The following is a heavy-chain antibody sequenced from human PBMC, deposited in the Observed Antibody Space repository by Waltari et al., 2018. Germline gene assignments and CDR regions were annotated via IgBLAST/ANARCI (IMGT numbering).Heavy chain of an antibody. CDR3: ARGPHYYDSSGYYSEYFQH. Sequence: QVQMVQSGAEVKKPGSSVKVSCKTSGGTLSSYAISWVRQAPRQGLEWMGGIIPIFGTANYAQKFQGRVTITADESTSTAYMELSSLRSEDTAVYYCARGPHYYDSSGYYSEYFQHWGQGTLVTVSS. J-gene: IGHJ1*01. CDR1: GGTLSSYA. D-gene: IGHD3-22*01. CDR2: IIPIFGTA. V-gene: IGHV1-69*12.